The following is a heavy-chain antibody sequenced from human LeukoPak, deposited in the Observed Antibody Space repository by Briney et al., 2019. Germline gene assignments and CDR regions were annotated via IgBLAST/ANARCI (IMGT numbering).Heavy chain of an antibody. CDR3: ARLSSSGLRRSDY. CDR2: INPSGGST. V-gene: IGHV1-46*01. CDR1: GGTFSSYA. J-gene: IGHJ4*02. Sequence: ASVKVSCKASGGTFSSYAISWVRQAPGQGLEWMGIINPSGGSTSYAQKFQGRVTMTRDTSTSTVYMELSSLRSEDTAVYYCARLSSSGLRRSDYWGQGTLVTVSS. D-gene: IGHD6-6*01.